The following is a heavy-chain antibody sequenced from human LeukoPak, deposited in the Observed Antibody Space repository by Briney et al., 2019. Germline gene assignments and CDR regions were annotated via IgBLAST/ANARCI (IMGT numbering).Heavy chain of an antibody. V-gene: IGHV3-30*18. J-gene: IGHJ4*02. CDR2: ISYDGSNK. D-gene: IGHD3-22*01. CDR1: GFTFSSYG. CDR3: ANSYYYDSSGYYGY. Sequence: PGGSLRLSCAASGFTFSSYGMHWVRQAPGKGLGWVAVISYDGSNKYYADSVKGRFTISRDNSKNTLYLQMNSLRAEDTAVYYCANSYYYDSSGYYGYWGQGTLVTVSS.